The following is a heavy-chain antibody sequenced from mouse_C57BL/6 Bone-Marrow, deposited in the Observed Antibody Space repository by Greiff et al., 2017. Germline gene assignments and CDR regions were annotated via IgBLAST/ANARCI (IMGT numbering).Heavy chain of an antibody. CDR3: ARLDDPSFAY. Sequence: EVQVVESGGDLVKPGGSLKLSCAASGFTFSSYGMSWVRQTPDKRLEWVATISSGGSYTYYPDSVKGRFTISRDNAKNTLYLQRSSLKSEDTAMYYCARLDDPSFAYWGQGTLVTVSA. J-gene: IGHJ3*01. CDR1: GFTFSSYG. CDR2: ISSGGSYT. V-gene: IGHV5-6*01. D-gene: IGHD2-3*01.